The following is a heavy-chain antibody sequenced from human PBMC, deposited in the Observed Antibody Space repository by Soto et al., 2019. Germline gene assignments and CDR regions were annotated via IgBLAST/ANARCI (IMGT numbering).Heavy chain of an antibody. CDR2: INHSGST. J-gene: IGHJ3*02. CDR3: ARGPGGGFDAFDI. D-gene: IGHD2-15*01. V-gene: IGHV4-34*01. Sequence: SETLSLTCAVYGGSFSGYYWSWIRQPPGKGLEWIGEINHSGSTNYNPSLKSRVTISVDTSKNQFSLKLSSVTAADTAVYYCARGPGGGFDAFDIWGQGTMVTVSS. CDR1: GGSFSGYY.